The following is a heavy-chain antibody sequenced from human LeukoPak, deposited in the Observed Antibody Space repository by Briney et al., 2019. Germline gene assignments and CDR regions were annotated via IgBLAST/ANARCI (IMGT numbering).Heavy chain of an antibody. V-gene: IGHV3-53*01. CDR1: GFAVSSIY. Sequence: GGSLTLSCAASGFAVSSIYMSWVRQAPGKGLEWVSLIYSGGSTYYAGSVKGRFTISRYNSKNTLYLQMNSLRAEDTAVYYCASRHAAGGQGTLVTVSS. CDR2: IYSGGST. J-gene: IGHJ4*02. CDR3: ASRHAA. D-gene: IGHD2-2*01.